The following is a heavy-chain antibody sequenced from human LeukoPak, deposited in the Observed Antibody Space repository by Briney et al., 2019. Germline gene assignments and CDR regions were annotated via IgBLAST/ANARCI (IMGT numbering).Heavy chain of an antibody. CDR1: GFTFDDYA. J-gene: IGHJ4*02. V-gene: IGHV3-43D*03. CDR2: ISWDGGST. CDR3: AKDISSGAAGMCLDY. D-gene: IGHD6-13*01. Sequence: GGSLRLSCAASGFTFDDYAMHWVRQAPGKGLEWVSLISWDGGSTYYADSVKGRFTISRDNSKNSLYLQMNSLRAEDTALYYCAKDISSGAAGMCLDYWGQGALVTVSS.